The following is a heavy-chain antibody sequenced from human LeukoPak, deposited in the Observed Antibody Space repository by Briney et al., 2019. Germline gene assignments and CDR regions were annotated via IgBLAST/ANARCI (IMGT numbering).Heavy chain of an antibody. V-gene: IGHV3-53*05. CDR2: IYSGGST. J-gene: IGHJ4*02. CDR3: AKIGAAGSWNYFDY. D-gene: IGHD6-13*01. CDR1: GFTVSSNY. Sequence: GGSLRLSCAASGFTVSSNYMSWVRQAPGKGLEWVSVIYSGGSTGYADSVRGRFTISRDNAKNSLYLQMNSLRPEDTAVYYCAKIGAAGSWNYFDYWGQGTPVTVSP.